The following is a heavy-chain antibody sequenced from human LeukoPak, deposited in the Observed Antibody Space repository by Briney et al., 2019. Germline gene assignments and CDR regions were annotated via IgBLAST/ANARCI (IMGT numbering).Heavy chain of an antibody. V-gene: IGHV3-66*02. J-gene: IGHJ1*01. CDR3: AREGSSWPRDFQH. CDR2: IYSGGST. Sequence: GGSLRLSCAASGFTVSSNYMSWVRQAPGKGLEWVSVIYSGGSTYYADSVKGRFTISRDNSKNTLYLQMNSLRAEDTAVYYCAREGSSWPRDFQHWGQGNLVTVSS. D-gene: IGHD6-13*01. CDR1: GFTVSSNY.